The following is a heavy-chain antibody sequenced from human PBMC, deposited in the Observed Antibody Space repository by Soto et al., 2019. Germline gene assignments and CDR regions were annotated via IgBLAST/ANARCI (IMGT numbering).Heavy chain of an antibody. CDR2: IKGDGSET. CDR1: GFTFSSYW. D-gene: IGHD5-12*01. Sequence: GGSLRLSCAASGFTFSSYWMHWVRQAPGKGLVWVSRIKGDGSETNYADSVKGRFAISRDNAKNTLYLQLNSLRAEDTAVYYCLRGNSGYGNFDYWGQGTRVTVSS. V-gene: IGHV3-74*01. J-gene: IGHJ4*02. CDR3: LRGNSGYGNFDY.